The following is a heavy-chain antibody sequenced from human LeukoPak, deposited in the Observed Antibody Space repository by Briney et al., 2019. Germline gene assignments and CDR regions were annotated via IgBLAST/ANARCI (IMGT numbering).Heavy chain of an antibody. V-gene: IGHV1-3*01. CDR3: ARAPYDYVWGSYRSNYFDY. D-gene: IGHD3-16*02. J-gene: IGHJ4*02. CDR1: GYTFTSYA. Sequence: GASVKVPCKASGYTFTSYAMHWVRQAPGQRLEWMGWINAGNGNTKYSQKFQGRVTITRDTSASTAYMELSSLRSEDTAVYYCARAPYDYVWGSYRSNYFDYWGQGTLVTVSS. CDR2: INAGNGNT.